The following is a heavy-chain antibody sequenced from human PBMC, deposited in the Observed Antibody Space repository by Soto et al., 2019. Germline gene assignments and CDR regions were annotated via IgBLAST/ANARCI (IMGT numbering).Heavy chain of an antibody. D-gene: IGHD5-18*01. CDR1: GFTFSTYW. J-gene: IGHJ2*01. Sequence: EVQLVESGGGLVQPGGSLRLSCAASGFTFSTYWMHWIRQGPGKGLVWVSRIKGDGSNTNYADSEKGRFTISRDNAKNTVYLQINSLRVEDTAVYYCVRGGYGAWYFDLWGRGTLLTVSS. V-gene: IGHV3-74*01. CDR3: VRGGYGAWYFDL. CDR2: IKGDGSNT.